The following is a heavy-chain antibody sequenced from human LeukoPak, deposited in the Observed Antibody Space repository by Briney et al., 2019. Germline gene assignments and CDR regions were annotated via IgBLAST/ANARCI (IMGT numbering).Heavy chain of an antibody. CDR3: AASAYQLLNWFDP. J-gene: IGHJ5*02. Sequence: PGGSLRLSCAASGFTFSSYSLNWVRQAPGKGLEWIGEIYHSGSTIYNPSLKSRVTISVDKSKNQFSLKLSSVTAADTAVYYCAASAYQLLNWFDPWGQGTLVTVSS. CDR2: IYHSGST. CDR1: GFTFSSYS. V-gene: IGHV4-4*02. D-gene: IGHD2-2*01.